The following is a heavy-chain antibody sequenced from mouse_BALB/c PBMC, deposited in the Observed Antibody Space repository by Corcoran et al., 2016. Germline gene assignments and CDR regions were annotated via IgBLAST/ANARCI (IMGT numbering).Heavy chain of an antibody. CDR1: GYTFTDYY. D-gene: IGHD1-1*01. V-gene: IGHV1-84*02. CDR2: IYPGSGNT. J-gene: IGHJ1*01. Sequence: VQLQQSGPELVKPGASVKISCKASGYTFTDYYINWVKQKPGQGLEWIGWIYPGSGNTKYNEKFKGKATLTVDTSSSTPYMQLSSLQSDEPAVYFCARGYYGSRGYFDVWGAGTTVTVSS. CDR3: ARGYYGSRGYFDV.